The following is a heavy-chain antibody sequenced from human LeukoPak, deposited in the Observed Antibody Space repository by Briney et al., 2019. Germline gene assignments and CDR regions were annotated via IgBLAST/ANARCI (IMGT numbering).Heavy chain of an antibody. Sequence: PGGSLRLSCAASGFTVSSNYMSWVRQAPGKGLECISLIYSGGTTYYADSVKGRFTISRGNSKNTLYLQMNSLRAEDTAVYYCARLRGGADMDVWGQGTTVTVSS. V-gene: IGHV3-66*01. CDR1: GFTVSSNY. CDR3: ARLRGGADMDV. D-gene: IGHD3-10*01. J-gene: IGHJ6*02. CDR2: IYSGGTT.